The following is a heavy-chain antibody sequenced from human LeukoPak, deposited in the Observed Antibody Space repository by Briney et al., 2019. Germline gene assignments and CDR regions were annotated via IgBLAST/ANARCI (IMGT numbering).Heavy chain of an antibody. J-gene: IGHJ4*02. CDR3: AKGSIDWYYFDY. V-gene: IGHV3-30*18. CDR2: ISSDGSHK. CDR1: GFTFSSSG. Sequence: PGGSLRLSCAASGFTFSSSGMHWVRQAPGKGLEWVAVISSDGSHKYWADSVKGRFTISRDNSKNTVYLQMNSLRAEDTAVYYCAKGSIDWYYFDYWGQGTLVTVSS. D-gene: IGHD3-9*01.